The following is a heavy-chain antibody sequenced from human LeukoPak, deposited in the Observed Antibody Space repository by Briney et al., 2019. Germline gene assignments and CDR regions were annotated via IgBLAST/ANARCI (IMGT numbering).Heavy chain of an antibody. D-gene: IGHD3-10*01. CDR1: GFTFSTYW. V-gene: IGHV3-7*01. Sequence: PGGSLRLSCAASGFTFSTYWMTWVRQAPGKGLEWVANIKGDGSEKNYVDSVKGRFTISRDNAKNSLYLQMNSLRAEDTAVYHCARRGMVRGVINPPFDYWGQGVLVTVSS. CDR3: ARRGMVRGVINPPFDY. J-gene: IGHJ4*02. CDR2: IKGDGSEK.